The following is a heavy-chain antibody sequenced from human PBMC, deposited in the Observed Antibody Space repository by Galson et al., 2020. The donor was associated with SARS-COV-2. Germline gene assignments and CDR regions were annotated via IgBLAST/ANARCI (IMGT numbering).Heavy chain of an antibody. CDR3: TSMVYGSGSYYKDY. J-gene: IGHJ4*02. CDR1: GFTFGDYA. V-gene: IGHV3-49*03. CDR2: IRSKAYGGTT. Sequence: GESLKISCTASGFTFGDYAMSWFRQAPGKGLEWVGFIRSKAYGGTTEYAASVKGRFTISRDDSKSIAYLQMNSLKTEDTAVYYCTSMVYGSGSYYKDYWGQGTLVTVSS. D-gene: IGHD3-10*01.